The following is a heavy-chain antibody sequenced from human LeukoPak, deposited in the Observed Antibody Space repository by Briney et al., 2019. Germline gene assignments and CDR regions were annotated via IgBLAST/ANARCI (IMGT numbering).Heavy chain of an antibody. CDR3: ATEVTPYDALSGYYHSRGHFDH. CDR2: ISGTSTYI. V-gene: IGHV3-21*01. Sequence: PGGSLRLSCAASGFTFSAYIMTWVREAPGMGPEWVSSISGTSTYISYADSVKGRFTISRDNAKNSLFLQMSSLRAEDTALYYCATEVTPYDALSGYYHSRGHFDHWGQGTSVTVSS. J-gene: IGHJ4*02. D-gene: IGHD3-3*01. CDR1: GFTFSAYI.